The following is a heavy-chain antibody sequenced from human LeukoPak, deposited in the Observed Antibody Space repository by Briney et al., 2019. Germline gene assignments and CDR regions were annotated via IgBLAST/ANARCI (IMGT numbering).Heavy chain of an antibody. D-gene: IGHD3-10*01. J-gene: IGHJ4*02. V-gene: IGHV1-2*02. CDR1: GYTFSGYY. CDR3: ASGDRVTMLRGGNIGYFDY. CDR2: ISPNSGGT. Sequence: EASVKVSCKASGYTFSGYYMHWVRQAPGQGLEWMGWISPNSGGTDYAQKFQGRVTMTRDTSISTAYMELSRLRSDDTAVYYCASGDRVTMLRGGNIGYFDYWGQGTLVTVSS.